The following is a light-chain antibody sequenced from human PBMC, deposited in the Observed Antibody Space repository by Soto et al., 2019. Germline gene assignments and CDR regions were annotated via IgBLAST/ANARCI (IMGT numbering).Light chain of an antibody. J-gene: IGKJ2*01. V-gene: IGKV1-5*03. CDR2: KAS. CDR1: QRIFNW. Sequence: DIQMTQSPSTLSASVGDRVTITCRASQRIFNWLAWYQQKPGKAPKLLIQKASNLETGVPSRFSGSGSVTDSTLSISSLQPDDSATYYCQQYNSFYPTFGQGTKVDIK. CDR3: QQYNSFYPT.